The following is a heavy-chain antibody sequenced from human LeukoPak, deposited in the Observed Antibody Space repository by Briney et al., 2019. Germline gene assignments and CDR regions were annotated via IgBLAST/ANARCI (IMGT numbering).Heavy chain of an antibody. D-gene: IGHD4-11*01. V-gene: IGHV3-23*01. Sequence: GGSLRLSCAASGFTFSSYAMTWVRQAPGKGLEWVSGISGSGGSTYYADSVKGRFTISRDNSKNTLYLQMNSLRAEDTAVYYCASYLQYDAFDIWGQGTMVTVSS. CDR3: ASYLQYDAFDI. CDR2: ISGSGGST. CDR1: GFTFSSYA. J-gene: IGHJ3*02.